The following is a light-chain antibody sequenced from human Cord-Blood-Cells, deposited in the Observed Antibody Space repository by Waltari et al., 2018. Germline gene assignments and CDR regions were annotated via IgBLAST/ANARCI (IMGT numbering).Light chain of an antibody. CDR3: AAWEDSLSGWV. V-gene: IGLV1-47*01. J-gene: IGLJ3*02. CDR2: RNN. CDR1: SSNIGSNY. Sequence: QSVLTQPPSASGTPGQRVTISCSGSSSNIGSNYVYWYQQLPGTAPKLLIYRNNQRPAGVPDRFSGSKSGTSASLAVSGRRSEDEADYYCAAWEDSLSGWVFGGGTKLTVL.